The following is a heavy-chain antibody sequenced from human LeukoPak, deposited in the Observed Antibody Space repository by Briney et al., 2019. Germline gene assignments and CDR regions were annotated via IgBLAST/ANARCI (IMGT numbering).Heavy chain of an antibody. CDR3: VRANYYDSGGYYPGWFDP. D-gene: IGHD3-22*01. Sequence: PSETLSLTCTVSGGSISTYYWSWIRQPAGKGLEWIGRIYTSGSTNYSPSLKSRVTMSVDTSKNQFSLKLRSVTAADTAVYYCVRANYYDSGGYYPGWFDPWGQGTLVTVSS. J-gene: IGHJ5*02. CDR2: IYTSGST. CDR1: GGSISTYY. V-gene: IGHV4-4*07.